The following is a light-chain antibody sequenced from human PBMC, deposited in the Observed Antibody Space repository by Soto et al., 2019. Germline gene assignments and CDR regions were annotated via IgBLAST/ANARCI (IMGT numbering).Light chain of an antibody. V-gene: IGKV3-20*01. CDR1: QSIRSGY. CDR2: GTS. CDR3: PQYGTSPRT. Sequence: VLTQFPDTLSLSPGERATLSCRASQSIRSGYLAWYQQKPGQAPRLLIYGTSSRATGIRDRFSGSGPGTDFTLTISRLEPEDFAVYYCPQYGTSPRTFGGGTKVEIK. J-gene: IGKJ4*01.